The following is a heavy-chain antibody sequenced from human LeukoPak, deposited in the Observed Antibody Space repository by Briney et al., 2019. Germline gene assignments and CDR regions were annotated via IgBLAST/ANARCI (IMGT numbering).Heavy chain of an antibody. J-gene: IGHJ4*02. Sequence: ASVKVSCTASGYTFTSYDINWVRQATGQGLEWVGWMNPNSGNIGYAQKFQGRVTMTRNTSISTTYMELSSLRSEDTAVYYCARGIRYSYAHWGQGTLVTVSS. CDR2: MNPNSGNI. CDR1: GYTFTSYD. D-gene: IGHD5-18*01. CDR3: ARGIRYSYAH. V-gene: IGHV1-8*01.